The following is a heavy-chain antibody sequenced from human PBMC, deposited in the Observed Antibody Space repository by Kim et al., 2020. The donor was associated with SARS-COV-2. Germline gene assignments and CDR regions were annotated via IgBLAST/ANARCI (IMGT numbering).Heavy chain of an antibody. J-gene: IGHJ5*02. CDR3: AREGGGYSYGFFDNWFDP. Sequence: GGSLRLSCAASGFTFSSYAMHWVRQAPGKGLEYVSAISSNGGSTYYANSVKGRFTISRDNSKNTLYLQMGSLRAEDMAVYYCAREGGGYSYGFFDNWFDPWGQGTLVTVSS. CDR1: GFTFSSYA. V-gene: IGHV3-64*01. CDR2: ISSNGGST. D-gene: IGHD5-18*01.